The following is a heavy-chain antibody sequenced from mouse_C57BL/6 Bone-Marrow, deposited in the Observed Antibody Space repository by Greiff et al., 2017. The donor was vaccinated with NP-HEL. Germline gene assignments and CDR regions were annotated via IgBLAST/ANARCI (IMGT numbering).Heavy chain of an antibody. V-gene: IGHV1-81*01. Sequence: QVQLKESGAELARPGASVKLSCKASGYTFTSYGISWVKQRTGQGLEWIGEIYPRSGNTYYNEKFKSKATLTADKSSSTAYMELRSLTSEDSAVYFCARGDYYGSSFDYWGQGTTLTVSS. D-gene: IGHD1-1*01. CDR3: ARGDYYGSSFDY. CDR2: IYPRSGNT. J-gene: IGHJ2*01. CDR1: GYTFTSYG.